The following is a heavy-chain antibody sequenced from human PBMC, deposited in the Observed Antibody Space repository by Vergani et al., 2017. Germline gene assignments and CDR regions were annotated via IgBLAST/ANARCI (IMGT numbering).Heavy chain of an antibody. CDR1: NYSISRGYF. CDR2: FHHTGMT. CDR3: ARHGGSGNFYHLFDS. D-gene: IGHD3-10*01. J-gene: IGHJ4*02. Sequence: QVQLQESGPGLVKSSETLSLTCTVSNYSISRGYFWGWIRRPPGKGLEWIASFHHTGMTYNNPSLKSRVTISVDTSKNLISLKLSSVTAAATALYYCARHGGSGNFYHLFDSWGQGTLVTVSS. V-gene: IGHV4-38-2*02.